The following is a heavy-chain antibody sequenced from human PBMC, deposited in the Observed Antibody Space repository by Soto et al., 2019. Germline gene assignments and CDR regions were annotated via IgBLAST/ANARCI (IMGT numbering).Heavy chain of an antibody. V-gene: IGHV4-39*02. CDR2: ISYSGNT. J-gene: IGHJ6*03. CDR3: VLGDYYYYYMDV. CDR1: GASVSSGTYY. D-gene: IGHD3-16*01. Sequence: QLQLQESGPGLVRPSETLPLTCTVSGASVSSGTYYWGWIRQPPGKGLEWLGFISYSGNTYYNPSLESRISISVDASKKHFSLNLSSVTAADTAVYYCVLGDYYYYYMDVWGKGTTVTVSS.